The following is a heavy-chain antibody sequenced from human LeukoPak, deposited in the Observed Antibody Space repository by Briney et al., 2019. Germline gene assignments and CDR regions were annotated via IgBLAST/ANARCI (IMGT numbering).Heavy chain of an antibody. D-gene: IGHD2-15*01. CDR3: ASPPLYCSGGSCYSDLYYMDV. CDR2: INPSGGST. Sequence: GASVKVSCKASGYTFTSYYMHWVRQAPGQGLEWMGIINPSGGSTSYAQKFQGRVTMTRDMSTSTVYMELSSLRSEDTAGYYCASPPLYCSGGSCYSDLYYMDVWGKGTTVTVSS. V-gene: IGHV1-46*01. CDR1: GYTFTSYY. J-gene: IGHJ6*03.